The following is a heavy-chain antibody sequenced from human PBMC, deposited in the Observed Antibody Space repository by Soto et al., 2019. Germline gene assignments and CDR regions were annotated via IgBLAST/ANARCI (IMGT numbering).Heavy chain of an antibody. Sequence: EASVKVSCKASGYTFTSYYMHWVRQAPGQGLEWMGIINPSGGSTSYAQKFQGRVTMTRDTSTSTVYMELSSLRSEDTAVYYCARGERDQLSSAYYYYGMDVWGQGTTVTVSS. CDR1: GYTFTSYY. D-gene: IGHD2-2*01. CDR2: INPSGGST. V-gene: IGHV1-46*01. CDR3: ARGERDQLSSAYYYYGMDV. J-gene: IGHJ6*02.